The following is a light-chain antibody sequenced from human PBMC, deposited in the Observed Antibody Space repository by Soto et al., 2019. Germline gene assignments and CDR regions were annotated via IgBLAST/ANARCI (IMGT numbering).Light chain of an antibody. Sequence: EIVMTQSPATLSVSPGERATLSCRASQTISTNLAWYQQKSGQAPRLLIYGASTRATGIPARFSGSGSGTEFSLTISSLQSEDFAVYYCQQSHNWPATFGGGTKVEIK. V-gene: IGKV3-15*01. J-gene: IGKJ4*01. CDR1: QTISTN. CDR2: GAS. CDR3: QQSHNWPAT.